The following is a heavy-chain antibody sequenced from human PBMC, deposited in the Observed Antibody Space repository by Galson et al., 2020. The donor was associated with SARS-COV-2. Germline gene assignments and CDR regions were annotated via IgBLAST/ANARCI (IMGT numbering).Heavy chain of an antibody. J-gene: IGHJ4*02. CDR2: IFSSVTT. V-gene: IGHV4-31*03. D-gene: IGHD3-22*01. Sequence: SETLSLTCTVAGVSVISGGNYLTWIRQHPGKGLEWIGHIFSSVTTYYSPSPKSRVPISVDTSQNQFCLRLSSVTAADTAVYYCARGRFYDSTGYPTSYYFDSWGQGTLVTVSS. CDR1: GVSVISGGNY. CDR3: ARGRFYDSTGYPTSYYFDS.